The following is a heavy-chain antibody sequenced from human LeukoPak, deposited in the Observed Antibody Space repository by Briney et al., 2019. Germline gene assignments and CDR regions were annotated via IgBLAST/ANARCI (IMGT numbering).Heavy chain of an antibody. V-gene: IGHV4-59*08. CDR1: GGSISTFY. CDR3: ARHAHYGGNGLFDY. CDR2: IYYSGGT. Sequence: SETLSLTCTISGGSISTFYWNWIRQPPGKGLEWIGYIYYSGGTNYNPSLKSRVTISVDTSKNQFSLKVSSVTAADTAVYYCARHAHYGGNGLFDYWGQGTLVTVSS. D-gene: IGHD4-23*01. J-gene: IGHJ4*02.